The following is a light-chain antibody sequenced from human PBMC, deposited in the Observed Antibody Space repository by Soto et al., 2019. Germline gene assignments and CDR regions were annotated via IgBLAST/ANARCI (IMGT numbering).Light chain of an antibody. CDR1: QSVSSSF. J-gene: IGKJ1*01. Sequence: EIVLTQSPGTLSLSPGERATLSCRASQSVSSSFLAWYQQKPGQDPRLLIYGASTRATGIPDRFSGSGSGTDFTLTISRLEPEDFAVYYCQHYHSSPWTFGQGTKVEIK. V-gene: IGKV3-20*01. CDR2: GAS. CDR3: QHYHSSPWT.